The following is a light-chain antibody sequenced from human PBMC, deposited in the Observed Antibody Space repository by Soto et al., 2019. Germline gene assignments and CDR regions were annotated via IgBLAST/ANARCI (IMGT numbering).Light chain of an antibody. CDR3: KQYNSYSWT. Sequence: DIQMTQSPSTLSASGGDRVTLTCRASQSIRSWLAWYQQKPGKAPKVLIYDAYSLESGVPSRFSGSGSGTEFTLTIRSLQPDEFATYYCKQYNSYSWTFGQGTKVDIK. CDR2: DAY. CDR1: QSIRSW. V-gene: IGKV1-5*01. J-gene: IGKJ1*01.